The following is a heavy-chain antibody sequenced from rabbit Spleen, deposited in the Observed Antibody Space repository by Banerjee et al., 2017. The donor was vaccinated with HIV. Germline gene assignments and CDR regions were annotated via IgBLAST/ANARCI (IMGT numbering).Heavy chain of an antibody. CDR1: GFSFSNKAV. CDR3: ARDLVSVIGWNFNL. J-gene: IGHJ4*01. CDR2: INAVTGKA. V-gene: IGHV1S45*01. D-gene: IGHD1-1*01. Sequence: QEQLVESGGGLVQPEGSLTLTCKASGFSFSNKAVMCWVRQAPGKGLEWIACINAVTGKAVYASWAKGRFTFSKTSSTTVTLQMTSLTAADTATYFCARDLVSVIGWNFNLWGQGTLVTVS.